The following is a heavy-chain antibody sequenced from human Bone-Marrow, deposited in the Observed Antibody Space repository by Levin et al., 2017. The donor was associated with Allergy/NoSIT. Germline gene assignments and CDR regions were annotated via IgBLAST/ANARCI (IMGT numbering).Heavy chain of an antibody. CDR3: TTQFQW. D-gene: IGHD6-19*01. Sequence: PGGSLRLSCAASGFSLSNSWLNWVRQAPGKGLEWIGRISSKPDGAATDYAAPLKGRFTISRDDSTNMLYLQMNSLKVDDTATYYCTTQFQWWGQGTLVTVSS. CDR2: ISSKPDGAAT. J-gene: IGHJ4*02. CDR1: GFSLSNSW. V-gene: IGHV3-15*01.